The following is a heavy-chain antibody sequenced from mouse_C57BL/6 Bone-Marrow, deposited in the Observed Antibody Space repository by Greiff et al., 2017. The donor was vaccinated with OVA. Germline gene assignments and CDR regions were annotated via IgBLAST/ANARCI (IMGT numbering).Heavy chain of an antibody. CDR2: IDPSDSET. Sequence: QVQLQQPGAELVRPGSSVKLSCKASGYTFTSYWMHWVKQRPIQGLEWIGNIDPSDSETHYNQKFKDKATLTVDKSSSTAYMQLSSLTSEDSAVYYCARWGPHYYAMDYWGQGTSVTVSS. CDR1: GYTFTSYW. J-gene: IGHJ4*01. CDR3: ARWGPHYYAMDY. V-gene: IGHV1-52*01.